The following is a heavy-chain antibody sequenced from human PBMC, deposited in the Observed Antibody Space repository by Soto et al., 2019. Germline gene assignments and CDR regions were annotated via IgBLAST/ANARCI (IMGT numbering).Heavy chain of an antibody. CDR1: GGSISSYY. D-gene: IGHD2-21*01. V-gene: IGHV4-59*01. J-gene: IGHJ5*02. CDR3: ARSISGDPWFDP. CDR2: IFYIGTT. Sequence: SETLSLTCTVSGGSISSYYWSWIRQPPGKGLEWIGYIFYIGTTNYNPSLKSRVTMSVDTSKTHFSLKLSSVTAADTAVYYCARSISGDPWFDPWGQGSLVTVSS.